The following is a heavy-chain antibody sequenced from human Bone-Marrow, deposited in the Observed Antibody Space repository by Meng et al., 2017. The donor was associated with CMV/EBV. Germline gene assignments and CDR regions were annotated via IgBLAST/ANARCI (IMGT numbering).Heavy chain of an antibody. CDR3: ARTLQYGSGSYYNSRYYFDY. CDR1: GSTFSSYA. J-gene: IGHJ4*02. Sequence: GESLKISCAASGSTFSSYAMHWVRQAPGKGLEWVAVISYDGSNKYYADSVKGRFTISRDNSKNTLYLQMNSLRAEDTAVYYCARTLQYGSGSYYNSRYYFDYWGQGTLVTVSS. CDR2: ISYDGSNK. D-gene: IGHD3-10*01. V-gene: IGHV3-30-3*01.